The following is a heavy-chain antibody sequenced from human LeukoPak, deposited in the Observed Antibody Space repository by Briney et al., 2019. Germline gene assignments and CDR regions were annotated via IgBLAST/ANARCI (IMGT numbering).Heavy chain of an antibody. J-gene: IGHJ4*02. CDR1: GASFNSDDQY. D-gene: IGHD3-10*01. V-gene: IGHV4-31*03. Sequence: SETLSLTCTVSGASFNSDDQYWNWIRQSPGKGLEWIGSIHPSGMLYNNPSLESRVTMSRDTSKNQFSLNLNSVTAADTAVYSFSGGRVRRNLGSWGQGILVTVSS. CDR3: SGGRVRRNLGS. CDR2: IHPSGML.